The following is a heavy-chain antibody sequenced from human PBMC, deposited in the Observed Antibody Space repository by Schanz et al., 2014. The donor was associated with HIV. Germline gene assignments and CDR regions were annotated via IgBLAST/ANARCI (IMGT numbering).Heavy chain of an antibody. CDR2: ISYDGSNK. CDR3: AKGVLRDYYDSSGYPC. D-gene: IGHD3-22*01. J-gene: IGHJ4*02. CDR1: GFTFSSYG. V-gene: IGHV3-30*19. Sequence: QVQLVESGGGVVQPGRSLRLSCAASGFTFSSYGMHWVRQSPGKGLEWVAVISYDGSNKNYADSVKGRFTISRDNSKNTLYLQMNSLRAEDTAVYYCAKGVLRDYYDSSGYPCWGQGTLVTVSP.